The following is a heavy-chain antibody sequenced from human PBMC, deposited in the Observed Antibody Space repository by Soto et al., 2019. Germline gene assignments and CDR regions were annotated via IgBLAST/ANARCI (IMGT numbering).Heavy chain of an antibody. CDR1: GYTFSAYT. J-gene: IGHJ3*02. CDR2: INVGSGNT. Sequence: QAQLVQSGAEMKKPGASVKVSCKAAGYTFSAYTMNWVRQAPGQSLEWMGWINVGSGNTRYSQNSQGRVSITRDPSASTVYLELTGLKSEDTAMYYCARDAETLGPRANDALDIWGQGTMVTVSS. CDR3: ARDAETLGPRANDALDI. D-gene: IGHD3-3*02. V-gene: IGHV1-3*01.